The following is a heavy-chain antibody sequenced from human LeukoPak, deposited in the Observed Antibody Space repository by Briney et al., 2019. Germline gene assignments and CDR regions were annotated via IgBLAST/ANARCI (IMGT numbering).Heavy chain of an antibody. Sequence: ASVKVSCKASGYTFTSYGISWVRQAPGQGLEWMGWISAYNGNTNYAQKLQGRVTMTTDTSTSTAYMELRSLRSDDTAVYYCARTGYDSIGYYRADVDYWGQGTLVTVSS. V-gene: IGHV1-18*01. CDR3: ARTGYDSIGYYRADVDY. D-gene: IGHD3-22*01. CDR2: ISAYNGNT. CDR1: GYTFTSYG. J-gene: IGHJ4*02.